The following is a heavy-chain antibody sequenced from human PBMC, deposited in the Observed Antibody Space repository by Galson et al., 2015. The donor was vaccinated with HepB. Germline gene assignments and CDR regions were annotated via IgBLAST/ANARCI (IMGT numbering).Heavy chain of an antibody. CDR3: ARLSLGFDSFDY. J-gene: IGHJ4*02. D-gene: IGHD3-10*01. CDR2: IYGGDSDT. Sequence: QSGAEVKKPGDSLRISCKGSGYTFTSYYIGWVRQMPGKGLEWMGIIYGGDSDTIYSPSFQGQVTLSADKSISTAYLQWRSLKASDTAMFFCARLSLGFDSFDYWGQGTSVTVSS. V-gene: IGHV5-51*03. CDR1: GYTFTSYY.